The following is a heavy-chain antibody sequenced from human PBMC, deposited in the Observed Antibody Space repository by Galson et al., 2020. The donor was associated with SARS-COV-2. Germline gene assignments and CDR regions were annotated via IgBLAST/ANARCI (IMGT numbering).Heavy chain of an antibody. D-gene: IGHD2-15*01. Sequence: TGGSLRLSCAATGFSISQYTMNWVRQGPGKGLEWVSGLIGSGGRAHYADSVKGRFTISRDISKNTVYLQMNSLKTEDTAVYYCVRWSDGSADYWGQGTLVTVSS. J-gene: IGHJ4*02. CDR1: GFSISQYT. CDR3: VRWSDGSADY. CDR2: LIGSGGRA. V-gene: IGHV3-23*01.